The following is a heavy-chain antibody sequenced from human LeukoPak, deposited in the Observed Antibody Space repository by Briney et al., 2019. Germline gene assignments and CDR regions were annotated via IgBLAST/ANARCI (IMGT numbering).Heavy chain of an antibody. CDR3: AREGDSSSSDYGMDV. J-gene: IGHJ6*02. Sequence: SVKVSCKASGYTFTSYAISWVRQAPGQGLEWMGGIIPIFGTANYAQKFQGRVTITADESTSTAYMELSSLRSEDTAVYYCAREGDSSSSDYGMDVWGQGTTVTVSS. V-gene: IGHV1-69*13. CDR2: IIPIFGTA. D-gene: IGHD6-6*01. CDR1: GYTFTSYA.